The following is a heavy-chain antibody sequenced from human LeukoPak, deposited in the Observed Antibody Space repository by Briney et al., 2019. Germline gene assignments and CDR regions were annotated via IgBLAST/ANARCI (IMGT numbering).Heavy chain of an antibody. CDR2: INIDGRST. CDR3: AKDKITFGGPMAPYFDY. CDR1: GFTFSSYW. D-gene: IGHD3-16*01. V-gene: IGHV3-74*01. J-gene: IGHJ4*02. Sequence: GGSLRLSCAASGFTFSSYWMHWVRQAPGKGLVWVSRINIDGRSTSYADSVKGRFTISRDNSKNSLYLQMNSLRAEDTALYYCAKDKITFGGPMAPYFDYWGQGTLVTVSS.